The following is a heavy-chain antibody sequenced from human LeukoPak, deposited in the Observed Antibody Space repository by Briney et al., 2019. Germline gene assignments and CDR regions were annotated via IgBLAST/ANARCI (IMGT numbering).Heavy chain of an antibody. CDR3: ARTIAQYSNSWLYFYYGLDV. D-gene: IGHD6-13*01. CDR2: ISGGSEDT. CDR1: GFAFGGYA. J-gene: IGHJ6*02. Sequence: GGSLRLSCTASGFAFGGYAMSWVRQAPGKGLEWVSSISGGSEDTYYAGSVKGRFTISRDNSKSALYLQMNSLRAEDTAVYYCARTIAQYSNSWLYFYYGLDVWGQGTTVTVS. V-gene: IGHV3-23*01.